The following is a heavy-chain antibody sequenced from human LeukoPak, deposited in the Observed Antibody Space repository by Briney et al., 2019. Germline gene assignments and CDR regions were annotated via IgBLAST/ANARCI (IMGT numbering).Heavy chain of an antibody. CDR2: ISAYNGNT. CDR3: ARGLAAAGKVPFDY. V-gene: IGHV1-18*01. D-gene: IGHD6-13*01. Sequence: ASVKVSCKASGYTFTSYGISWVRQAPGQGLEWMGWISAYNGNTNYAQKLQGRVTMTTDTSTSTAYMELSRLRSEDTAVYYCARGLAAAGKVPFDYWGQGTLVTVSS. CDR1: GYTFTSYG. J-gene: IGHJ4*02.